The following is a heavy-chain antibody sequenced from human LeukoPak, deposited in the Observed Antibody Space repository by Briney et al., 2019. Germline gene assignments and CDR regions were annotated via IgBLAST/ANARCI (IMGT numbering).Heavy chain of an antibody. V-gene: IGHV4-39*01. D-gene: IGHD2-2*01. CDR1: GGSISSSSYY. CDR2: IYYSGST. CDR3: ARLSVDIVVVPAANPDY. Sequence: SETLSLTCTVSGGSISSSSYYWGWIRQPPGKGLEWIGSIYYSGSTYYNPSLKSRVTISVDTSKNQFSLKLSSVTAADTAVYYCARLSVDIVVVPAANPDYWGQGTLVTVSS. J-gene: IGHJ4*02.